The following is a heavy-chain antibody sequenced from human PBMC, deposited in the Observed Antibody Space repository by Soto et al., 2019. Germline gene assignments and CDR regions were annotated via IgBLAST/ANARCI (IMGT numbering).Heavy chain of an antibody. Sequence: EVQLVESGGGLVQPGGSLRLSCAASEFTFNNYRMHWVRQVPGKGLEWVSRINTDGSTTNYAVSVMGRFTISRDNADNTVYLQMNSLRAEDTAVYYCARGIYLKYGLDVWGQGATVTVSS. J-gene: IGHJ6*02. CDR2: INTDGSTT. CDR1: EFTFNNYR. D-gene: IGHD3-16*02. CDR3: ARGIYLKYGLDV. V-gene: IGHV3-74*01.